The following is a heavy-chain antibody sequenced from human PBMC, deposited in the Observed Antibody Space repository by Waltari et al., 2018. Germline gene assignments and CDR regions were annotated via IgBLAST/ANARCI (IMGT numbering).Heavy chain of an antibody. J-gene: IGHJ4*02. D-gene: IGHD2-8*01. Sequence: QLQLQESGPGLVKPSETLSLTCTVSGASIGSSSYYWGWIRQPPGKGLEWIASIYYGGSPSHNPSLESRVTISVDTSKNQISLKLSPVTAADTAVYYWARHDGLSSVSCDYWGQGTLVTVSS. CDR1: GASIGSSSYY. CDR3: ARHDGLSSVSCDY. CDR2: IYYGGSP. V-gene: IGHV4-39*01.